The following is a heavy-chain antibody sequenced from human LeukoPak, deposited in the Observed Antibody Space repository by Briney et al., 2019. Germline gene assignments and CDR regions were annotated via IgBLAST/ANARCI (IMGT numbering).Heavy chain of an antibody. D-gene: IGHD3-16*01. CDR3: ARGYGYFDY. V-gene: IGHV4-4*07. CDR2: MYPSGST. CDR1: DGSISTDY. Sequence: SETLSLTCTVSDGSISTDYWSWIRQPAGKGLEWIGRMYPSGSTNYNPSLKSRVSMSVDTSKNQFSLNLSSVTAADTAVYYCARGYGYFDYWGQGTLVTVSS. J-gene: IGHJ4*02.